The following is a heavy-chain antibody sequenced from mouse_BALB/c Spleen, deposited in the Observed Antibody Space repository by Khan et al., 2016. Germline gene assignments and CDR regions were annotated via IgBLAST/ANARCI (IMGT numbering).Heavy chain of an antibody. D-gene: IGHD1-1*01. CDR1: GFTFSSFG. CDR2: ISSGSSTM. CDR3: ARDGSSYVFYAMDY. J-gene: IGHJ4*01. V-gene: IGHV5-17*02. Sequence: EVELVESGGGLVQPGGSRKLSCAASGFTFSSFGMHWVRQAPEKGLEWVAYISSGSSTMYYADTVKGRFTISRDNPKNTLFLQMTSVRSEDTAMYYCARDGSSYVFYAMDYWGQGTSVTVSS.